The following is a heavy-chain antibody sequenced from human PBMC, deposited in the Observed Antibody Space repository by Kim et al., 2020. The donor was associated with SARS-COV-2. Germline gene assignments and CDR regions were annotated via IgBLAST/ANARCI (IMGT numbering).Heavy chain of an antibody. D-gene: IGHD2-15*01. V-gene: IGHV3-7*01. J-gene: IGHJ4*02. CDR1: GFAFSRNW. CDR3: ARDRRYSLDY. CDR2: INEDGSER. Sequence: LSLTCAASGFAFSRNWMSWVRQAPGKGLEWVAKINEDGSERYYVESVEGRFTISRDNAKNSLYLNMNNLGAEDTGVYYCARDRRYSLDYWGQGTLVTVSS.